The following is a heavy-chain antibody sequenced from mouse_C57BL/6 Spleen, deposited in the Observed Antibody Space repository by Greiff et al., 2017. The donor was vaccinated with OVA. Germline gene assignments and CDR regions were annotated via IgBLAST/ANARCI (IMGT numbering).Heavy chain of an antibody. CDR2: IDPSDSYT. D-gene: IGHD2-4*01. Sequence: QVQLQQPGAELVKPGASVKLSCKASGYTFTSYWMQWVKQRPGQGLEWIGEIDPSDSYTNYNQKFKGKATLTVDTSSSTAYMQISSLTSEDSAVYYCARSGYDYDEAYWGQGTLVTVSA. V-gene: IGHV1-50*01. J-gene: IGHJ3*01. CDR1: GYTFTSYW. CDR3: ARSGYDYDEAY.